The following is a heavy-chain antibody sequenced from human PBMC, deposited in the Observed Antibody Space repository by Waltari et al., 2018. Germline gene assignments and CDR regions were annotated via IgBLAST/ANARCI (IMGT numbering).Heavy chain of an antibody. CDR3: ARGGGVFNP. Sequence: EVQLVESGGGLVQPGGSLRLSCAASGFTFSTYWMSWVRQAPGKGLEGVANIKPDGGEIYYVDSVKGRFTISRDNAKNSLYLQMNSLRADDTAVYYCARGGGVFNPWGQGTLVTVSS. V-gene: IGHV3-7*01. CDR1: GFTFSTYW. D-gene: IGHD1-26*01. CDR2: IKPDGGEI. J-gene: IGHJ5*02.